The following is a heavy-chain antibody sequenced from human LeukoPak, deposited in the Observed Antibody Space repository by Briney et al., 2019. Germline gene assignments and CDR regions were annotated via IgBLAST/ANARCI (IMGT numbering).Heavy chain of an antibody. V-gene: IGHV3-23*01. J-gene: IGHJ4*02. CDR2: ISGSGDST. Sequence: GGSLRLSCAASAFTFSSYGMSWVRQAPGKGLEWVSDISGSGDSTNYADSVKGRFTISRDNSKNTLYLQMNSLKTEDTAVYYCTTDSRIHGSYWGQGTLVTVSS. CDR3: TTDSRIHGSY. CDR1: AFTFSSYG. D-gene: IGHD2/OR15-2a*01.